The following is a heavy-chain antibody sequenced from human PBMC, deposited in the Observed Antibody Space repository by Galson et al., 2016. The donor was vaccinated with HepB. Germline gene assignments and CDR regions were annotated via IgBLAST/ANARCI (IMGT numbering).Heavy chain of an antibody. V-gene: IGHV3-23*01. CDR2: ISSNVGST. CDR3: AQSTLKSPYTSSWYYFHY. J-gene: IGHJ4*02. Sequence: SLRLSCAASGFTFSDYAMSWGRQAPGKGLEWVSSISSNVGSTYYADSVKGRFTISRDDSKNTLYLQMNSLRPEDTALYYCAQSTLKSPYTSSWYYFHYWGQGTLVTVSS. D-gene: IGHD2-2*02. CDR1: GFTFSDYA.